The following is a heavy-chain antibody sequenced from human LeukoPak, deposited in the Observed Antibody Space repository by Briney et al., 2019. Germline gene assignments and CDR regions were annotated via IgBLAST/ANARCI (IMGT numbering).Heavy chain of an antibody. Sequence: ASVKVSCKASGYTFTSYGISWVRQAPGQGLEWMGWISAYNGNTNYAQKLQGRVTMTTDTSTSTAYMELRSLRSDDTAVYYCARDERITIFGVVTTLFDYWGQGTLVTVSS. D-gene: IGHD3-3*01. CDR2: ISAYNGNT. J-gene: IGHJ4*02. CDR1: GYTFTSYG. CDR3: ARDERITIFGVVTTLFDY. V-gene: IGHV1-18*01.